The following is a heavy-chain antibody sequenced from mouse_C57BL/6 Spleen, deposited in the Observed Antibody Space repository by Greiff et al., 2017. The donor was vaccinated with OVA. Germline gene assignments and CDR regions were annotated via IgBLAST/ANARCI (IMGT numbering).Heavy chain of an antibody. D-gene: IGHD4-1*01. CDR2: IYPSDSET. Sequence: QVQLQQPGAELVRPGSSVKLSCKASGYTFTSYWMDWVKQRPGQGLEWIGNIYPSDSETHYNQKFKDKATLTVDKSSSTAYMQLSSLTSEDSAVYYCARKLTGTGRYYFDYWGQGTTLTVSS. CDR1: GYTFTSYW. V-gene: IGHV1-61*01. J-gene: IGHJ2*01. CDR3: ARKLTGTGRYYFDY.